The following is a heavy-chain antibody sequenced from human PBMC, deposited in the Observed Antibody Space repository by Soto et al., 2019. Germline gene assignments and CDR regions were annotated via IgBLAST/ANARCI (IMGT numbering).Heavy chain of an antibody. CDR1: GGSVSNKTYY. CDR3: ARTTAVPNTLRSRYFFDP. D-gene: IGHD4-17*01. V-gene: IGHV4-61*01. J-gene: IGHJ5*02. Sequence: PSETLSLTCSVSGGSVSNKTYYWSWIRQPPGKRLEWIGYVYYSGTTNYNPSLKSRVTISVDLSKNQFSLRLSSVTTADTALYYCARTTAVPNTLRSRYFFDPWGQGTQVTVSS. CDR2: VYYSGTT.